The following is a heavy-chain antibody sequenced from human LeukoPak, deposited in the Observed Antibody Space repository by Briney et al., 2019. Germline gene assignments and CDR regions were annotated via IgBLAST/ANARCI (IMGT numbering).Heavy chain of an antibody. CDR3: ARGPGAFDI. V-gene: IGHV4-59*08. CDR2: TYYSGST. CDR1: GGSISSYY. J-gene: IGHJ3*02. Sequence: PSETLSLTCTVSGGSISSYYWSWIRQPPGKGLEWIGYTYYSGSTNYNPSLKSRVTISVDTSKNQFSLKLSSVTAADTAVYYCARGPGAFDIWGQGTMVTVSS.